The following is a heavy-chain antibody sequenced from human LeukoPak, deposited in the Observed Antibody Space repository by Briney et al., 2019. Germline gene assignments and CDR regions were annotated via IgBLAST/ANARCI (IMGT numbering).Heavy chain of an antibody. CDR2: ASDSGGST. V-gene: IGHV3-23*01. D-gene: IGHD1-14*01. CDR3: AKATSNLYFDY. J-gene: IGHJ4*02. Sequence: GGSLRLSCAASGFTFSSYAMTWVRQAPGKGLKWVSSASDSGGSTDYADSVKGRFTISRDNSKNTLYLQMDSLRAEDTAIYYCAKATSNLYFDYWGQGTLVTVSS. CDR1: GFTFSSYA.